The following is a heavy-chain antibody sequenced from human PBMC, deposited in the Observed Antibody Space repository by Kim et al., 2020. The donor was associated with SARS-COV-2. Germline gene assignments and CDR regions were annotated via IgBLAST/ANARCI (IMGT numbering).Heavy chain of an antibody. Sequence: GGSLRLSCAASGFTFSSYAMSWVRQAPGKGLEWVSAISGSGGSTYYADSVKGRFTISRDNSKNTLYLQMNSLRAEDTAVYYCAKDRRGRGNYDYVWGSYRSGFDYWGQGTLVTVSS. CDR2: ISGSGGST. CDR1: GFTFSSYA. V-gene: IGHV3-23*01. J-gene: IGHJ4*02. D-gene: IGHD3-16*02. CDR3: AKDRRGRGNYDYVWGSYRSGFDY.